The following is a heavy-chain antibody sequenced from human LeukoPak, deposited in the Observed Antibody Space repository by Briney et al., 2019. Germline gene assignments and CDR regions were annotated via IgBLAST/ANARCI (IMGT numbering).Heavy chain of an antibody. J-gene: IGHJ3*02. CDR3: AISGSGIGAYGGFDI. Sequence: GGSLRLSCGASGLTFSRYWMNWVRQAPGKGLEWVANIKQDGSEIYYVDSVKGRFSISRDNAKNSLYLQMNSLRAEDTAVYYCAISGSGIGAYGGFDIWGQGTMVTVSS. CDR1: GLTFSRYW. V-gene: IGHV3-7*01. CDR2: IKQDGSEI. D-gene: IGHD4-23*01.